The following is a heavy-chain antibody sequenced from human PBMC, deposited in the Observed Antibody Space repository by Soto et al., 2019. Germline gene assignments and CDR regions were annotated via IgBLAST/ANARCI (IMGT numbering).Heavy chain of an antibody. V-gene: IGHV3-21*01. D-gene: IGHD2-15*01. CDR2: ISSSSSYI. CDR3: ARLFYCSGGSCYSNYYYYYMDV. Sequence: GSLRLSCAASGFTFSSYSMNWVRQAPGKGLEWVSSISSSSSYIYYADSVKGRFTISRDNAKNSLYLQMNSLRAEDTAVYYCARLFYCSGGSCYSNYYYYYMDVWGKGTTVTVSS. CDR1: GFTFSSYS. J-gene: IGHJ6*03.